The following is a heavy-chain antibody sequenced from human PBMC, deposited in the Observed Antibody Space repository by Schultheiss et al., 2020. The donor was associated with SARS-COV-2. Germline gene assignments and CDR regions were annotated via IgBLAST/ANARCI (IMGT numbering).Heavy chain of an antibody. D-gene: IGHD2-8*02. CDR3: ARRARGGVGTRWGYYYYGMDV. Sequence: GESLKISCKGSGYSFSSYWIGWVRQMPGKGLEWMGIIYPGDSDTRYSPSFQGQVTISADKSISTAYLQWSSLKASDTAMYYCARRARGGVGTRWGYYYYGMDVWGQGTTVTVSS. J-gene: IGHJ6*02. CDR2: IYPGDSDT. V-gene: IGHV5-51*01. CDR1: GYSFSSYW.